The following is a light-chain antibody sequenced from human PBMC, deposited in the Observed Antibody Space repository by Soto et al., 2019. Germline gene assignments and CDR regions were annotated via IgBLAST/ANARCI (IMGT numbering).Light chain of an antibody. CDR3: LLSYNGPYV. CDR2: DTT. V-gene: IGLV7-46*01. J-gene: IGLJ1*01. Sequence: QAVVTQEPSLTVPLGGTVTLTCGSSTGAVTNGHYPYWFQQKPGQAPRTLIYDTTNRHSWTPARFSGSLLGGKAALTLSGAQPEDEAEYYCLLSYNGPYVFGTGTKVTVL. CDR1: TGAVTNGHY.